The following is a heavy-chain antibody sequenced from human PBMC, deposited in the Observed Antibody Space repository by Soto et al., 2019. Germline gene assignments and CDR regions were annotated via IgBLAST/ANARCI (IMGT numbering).Heavy chain of an antibody. CDR2: IYYSGST. J-gene: IGHJ2*01. Sequence: PGKSLEWIGYIYYSGSTYYNPSLKSRVTISVDTSKNQFSLKLSSVTAADSAVFHAEDGIREVRSVSAFLLNRSSDL. D-gene: IGHD3-10*01. CDR3: EDGIREVRSVSAFLLNRSSDL. V-gene: IGHV4-31*02.